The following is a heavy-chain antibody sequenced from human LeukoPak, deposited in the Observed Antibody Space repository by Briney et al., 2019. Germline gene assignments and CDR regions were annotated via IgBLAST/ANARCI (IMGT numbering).Heavy chain of an antibody. CDR1: GGSISSGGYY. CDR2: IYHSGST. J-gene: IGHJ4*02. V-gene: IGHV4-30-2*01. Sequence: PSETLSLTCTVSGGSISSGGYYWSWIRQPPGKGLEWIGYIYHSGSTYYNPSLKSRVTISVDRSKNQFSLKLSSVTAADTAVYYCARGTGDDSSGYYRGGLVYWGQGTLVTVSS. D-gene: IGHD3-22*01. CDR3: ARGTGDDSSGYYRGGLVY.